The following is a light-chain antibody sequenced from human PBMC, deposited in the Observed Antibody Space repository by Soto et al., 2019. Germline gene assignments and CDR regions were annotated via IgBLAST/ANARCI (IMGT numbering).Light chain of an antibody. CDR1: SSDVGGYKY. CDR3: SSYTTSYFYV. Sequence: QSVLTQPASVSGSPEQSITISCTGTSSDVGGYKYVSWYQQHPGKAPKLLIYGVKNRPSGVSYRFSASKSAFTASLTISGLQAEDEAHYYCSSYTTSYFYVFGPGTKLTVL. J-gene: IGLJ1*01. V-gene: IGLV2-14*01. CDR2: GVK.